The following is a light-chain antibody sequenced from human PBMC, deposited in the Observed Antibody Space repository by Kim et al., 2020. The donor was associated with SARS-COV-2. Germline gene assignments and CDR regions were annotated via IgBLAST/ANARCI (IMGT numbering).Light chain of an antibody. V-gene: IGLV2-11*01. J-gene: IGLJ3*02. CDR2: DVT. CDR3: CSYAGSYTWV. Sequence: GQSVTISCGGTSSEVGGYNYVSWYQHHPGEAPRLVIYDVTQRPSGVPDRFSGSKSGNAASLAISGLQTEDEADYYCCSYAGSYTWVFGGGTQLTVL. CDR1: SSEVGGYNY.